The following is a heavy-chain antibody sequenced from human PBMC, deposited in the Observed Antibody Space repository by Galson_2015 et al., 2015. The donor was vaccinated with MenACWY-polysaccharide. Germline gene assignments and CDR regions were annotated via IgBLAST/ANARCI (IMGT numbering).Heavy chain of an antibody. Sequence: SLRLSCAVSGFTFTNTDMSWVRQAPGKGLEWVSSFSDGGGSTYYADSVKGRFAISRDNSKNVMYLQMNSLRAEDTAVYYCAKMSGDHRGGGGDYWGQGTLVTVSS. D-gene: IGHD3-10*02. J-gene: IGHJ4*02. CDR3: AKMSGDHRGGGGDY. CDR1: GFTFTNTD. CDR2: FSDGGGST. V-gene: IGHV3-23*01.